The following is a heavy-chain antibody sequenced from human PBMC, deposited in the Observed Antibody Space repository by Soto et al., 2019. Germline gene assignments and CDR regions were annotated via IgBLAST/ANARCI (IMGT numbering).Heavy chain of an antibody. CDR3: AKEGPGGGRHFYYAMDV. Sequence: PGGSLRLSCAASGFTFSDYDMYWVRQAPGKGLEWVAFISYDAYDGNYKYYGDSVKGRFTISRDSSRNTLYVQMNSLRAEDTAVYYCAKEGPGGGRHFYYAMDVWGQGTTVTVSS. V-gene: IGHV3-30*18. CDR1: GFTFSDYD. D-gene: IGHD1-26*01. J-gene: IGHJ6*02. CDR2: ISYDAYDGNYK.